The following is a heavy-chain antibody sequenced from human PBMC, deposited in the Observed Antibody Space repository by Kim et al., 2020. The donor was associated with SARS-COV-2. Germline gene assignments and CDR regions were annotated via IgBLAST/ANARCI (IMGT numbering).Heavy chain of an antibody. CDR1: GFTFSSYA. J-gene: IGHJ4*02. CDR3: AREGLRSLDY. D-gene: IGHD5-12*01. V-gene: IGHV3-30*04. CDR2: ISYDGSNK. Sequence: GRSLRLSCAASGFTFSSYAMHWVRQAPGKGLEWVAVISYDGSNKYYVDSVKGRFTISRDNSKNTLYLQMNSLRAEDTAVYYCAREGLRSLDYWGQGTLVTVSS.